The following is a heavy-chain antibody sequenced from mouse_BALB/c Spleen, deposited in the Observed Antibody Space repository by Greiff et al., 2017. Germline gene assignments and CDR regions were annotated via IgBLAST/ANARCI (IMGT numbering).Heavy chain of an antibody. CDR3: ARDNYYGSSYDYAMDY. CDR1: GFTFTDYY. D-gene: IGHD1-1*01. CDR2: IRNKANGYTT. Sequence: EVQLQQSGGGLVQPGGSLRLSCATSGFTFTDYYMSWVRQPPGKALEWLGFIRNKANGYTTEYSASVKGRFTISRDNSQSILYLQMNTLRAEDSATYYCARDNYYGSSYDYAMDYWGQGTSVTVSS. J-gene: IGHJ4*01. V-gene: IGHV7-3*02.